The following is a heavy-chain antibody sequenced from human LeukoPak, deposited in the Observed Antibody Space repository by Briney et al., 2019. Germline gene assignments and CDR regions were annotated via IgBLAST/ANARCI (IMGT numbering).Heavy chain of an antibody. CDR1: GFTFSSYA. J-gene: IGHJ3*02. V-gene: IGHV3-30-3*01. D-gene: IGHD1-26*01. Sequence: GGSLRLSCAASGFTFSSYAMHWVRQAPGKGLEWVAVISYDGSNKYYADSVKGRFTISRDNSKNTLYLQMNSLRAEDTAVYYCAREAEWELPAAFDIWGQGTMVTVSS. CDR2: ISYDGSNK. CDR3: AREAEWELPAAFDI.